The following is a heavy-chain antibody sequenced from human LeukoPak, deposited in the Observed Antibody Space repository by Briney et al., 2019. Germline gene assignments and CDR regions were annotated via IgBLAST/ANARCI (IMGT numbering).Heavy chain of an antibody. CDR2: IYYSGST. V-gene: IGHV4-39*01. CDR1: GGSISSSSYY. J-gene: IGHJ5*02. CDR3: ARKSRSLWFGESPGWFDP. D-gene: IGHD3-10*01. Sequence: KPSETLSLTCTVSGGSISSSSYYWGWIRQPPGKGLEWIGSIYYSGSTYYNPSLKSRVTISVDTSKNQFSLKLSSVTAADTAVYYCARKSRSLWFGESPGWFDPWGQGTLVTVSS.